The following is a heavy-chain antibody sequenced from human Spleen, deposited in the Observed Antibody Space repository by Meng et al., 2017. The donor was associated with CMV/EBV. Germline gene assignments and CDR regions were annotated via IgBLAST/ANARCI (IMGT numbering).Heavy chain of an antibody. D-gene: IGHD1-7*01. Sequence: GESLKISCAASGFTFSSYGMHWVRQAPGKGLEWVAFIRYDGSNKYYADSVKGRFTISRDNSYNTLYLQMNNLRAEDTAVYYCARDPGGWNYGGYWGQGTLVTVSS. CDR3: ARDPGGWNYGGY. CDR1: GFTFSSYG. V-gene: IGHV3-30*02. J-gene: IGHJ4*02. CDR2: IRYDGSNK.